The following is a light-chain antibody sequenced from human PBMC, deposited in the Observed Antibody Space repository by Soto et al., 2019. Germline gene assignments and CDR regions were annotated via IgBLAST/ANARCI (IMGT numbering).Light chain of an antibody. J-gene: IGLJ3*02. CDR1: ISNIAINS. CDR2: SSQ. V-gene: IGLV1-44*01. CDR3: ATWDESLSGGV. Sequence: QSVLTQPPSASGTPGRRLTISCSGSISNIAINSVSWYQKVPGTAPKLLIHSSQQRPSGVPDRFSGSKSGSSASLAISELQSEDEGDYYCATWDESLSGGVFGGGTKLTVL.